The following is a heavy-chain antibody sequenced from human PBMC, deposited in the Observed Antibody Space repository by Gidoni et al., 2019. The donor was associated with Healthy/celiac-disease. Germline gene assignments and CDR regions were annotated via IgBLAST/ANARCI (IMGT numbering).Heavy chain of an antibody. CDR1: GGSFTSYA. Sequence: QVQLVQSGAEVKQPGSSVKVSCKASGGSFTSYAISWVRQVPGQGLEWMGGIIPIFGTANYARKFQGRVTITADESTSTAYMELSSLRSEDTAVYYCAIDAPYSSSTPTYYYYGMDVWGQGTTVTVSS. CDR3: AIDAPYSSSTPTYYYYGMDV. V-gene: IGHV1-69*01. CDR2: IIPIFGTA. J-gene: IGHJ6*02. D-gene: IGHD6-6*01.